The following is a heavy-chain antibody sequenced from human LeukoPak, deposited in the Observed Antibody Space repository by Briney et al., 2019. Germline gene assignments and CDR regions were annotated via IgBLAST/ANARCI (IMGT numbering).Heavy chain of an antibody. CDR3: ARITDRTIFGEIMHGFDI. J-gene: IGHJ3*02. CDR2: IYYSGST. Sequence: PSETLSLTCTVSGGSISSGSYYWGWIRQPPGKGLEWIGSIYYSGSTYYNPSLKSRGTISVDTSNNQFSLKLSSVTAADTAVYYCARITDRTIFGEIMHGFDIWGQGTPVTVSS. CDR1: GGSISSGSYY. V-gene: IGHV4-39*01. D-gene: IGHD3-3*01.